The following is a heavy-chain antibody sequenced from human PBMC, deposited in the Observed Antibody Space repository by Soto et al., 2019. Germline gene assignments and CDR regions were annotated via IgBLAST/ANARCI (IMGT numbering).Heavy chain of an antibody. D-gene: IGHD3-22*01. CDR2: IYYSGST. CDR3: ARGDYYDSSGYFFDY. CDR1: GGSISSGDYY. J-gene: IGHJ4*02. Sequence: KTSETLSLTCTVSGGSISSGDYYWSWIRQPPGKGLEWIGYIYYSGSTYYNPSLKSRVTISVDTSKNQFSLKLSSVTAADTAVYYCARGDYYDSSGYFFDYWGQGTLVTVSS. V-gene: IGHV4-30-4*01.